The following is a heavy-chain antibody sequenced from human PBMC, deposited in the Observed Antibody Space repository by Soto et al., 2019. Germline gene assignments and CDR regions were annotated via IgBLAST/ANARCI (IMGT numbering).Heavy chain of an antibody. D-gene: IGHD2-21*01. CDR2: INHSGST. CDR1: GGSFSGYY. V-gene: IGHV4-34*01. J-gene: IGHJ4*02. Sequence: SETLSLTCAVYGGSFSGYYWTWIRQPPGTGLEWIGEINHSGSTNYNPSLKRRVTISVGTSKNQFSLKLTSVTAADTAVDVGARDKIPGLFYDWGQGSSVTVYS. CDR3: ARDKIPGLFYD.